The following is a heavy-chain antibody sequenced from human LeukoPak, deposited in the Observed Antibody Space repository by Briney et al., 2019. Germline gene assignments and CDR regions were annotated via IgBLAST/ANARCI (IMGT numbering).Heavy chain of an antibody. CDR3: AKSGDGYNAYYYYGMDV. Sequence: GGSLRLSCAASGFTFSSYSMNWVRQAPGKGLEWVSSISSSSSYIYYADSVKGRFTISRDNAKNSLYLQMNSLRAEDTAVYYCAKSGDGYNAYYYYGMDVWGQGTTVTVS. V-gene: IGHV3-21*04. CDR2: ISSSSSYI. CDR1: GFTFSSYS. D-gene: IGHD5-24*01. J-gene: IGHJ6*02.